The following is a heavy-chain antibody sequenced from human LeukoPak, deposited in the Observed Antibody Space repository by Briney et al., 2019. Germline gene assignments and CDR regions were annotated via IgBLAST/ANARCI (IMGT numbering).Heavy chain of an antibody. CDR2: INHSGST. Sequence: PSETLSLTCAVYGGSFSGYYWSWIRQPPGKGLEWIGEINHSGSTNYNPSLKSRVTISVDTSKNQFSLKLSSVTAADTAVYYCARGRSGYYGSGSRIDYWGQGTLVTVSS. CDR1: GGSFSGYY. V-gene: IGHV4-34*01. D-gene: IGHD3-10*01. J-gene: IGHJ4*02. CDR3: ARGRSGYYGSGSRIDY.